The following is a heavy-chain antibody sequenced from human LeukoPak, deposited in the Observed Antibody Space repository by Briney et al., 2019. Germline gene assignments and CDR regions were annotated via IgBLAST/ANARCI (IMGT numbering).Heavy chain of an antibody. V-gene: IGHV3-21*01. Sequence: GGSLRLSCAASGFTFSRYSMNCVRQAPGKRLEWVSSISSSSSYIYYADSVKGRFTISRDNAKNSLYLQMNSLRAEDTAVYYCASSSPNWCDPWGQGTLVTVSS. D-gene: IGHD2-2*01. CDR2: ISSSSSYI. CDR1: GFTFSRYS. J-gene: IGHJ5*02. CDR3: ASSSPNWCDP.